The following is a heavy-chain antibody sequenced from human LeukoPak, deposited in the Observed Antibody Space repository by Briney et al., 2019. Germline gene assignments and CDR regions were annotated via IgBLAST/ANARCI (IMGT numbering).Heavy chain of an antibody. J-gene: IGHJ4*02. CDR2: IYYSGST. Sequence: SETLSLTCTVSGGSISRSGDYWGWIRQPPGKGLEWIGSIYYSGSTYYNPSLKSRVTISVDTSKNQFSLKLSSVTAADTAVYYCARQSIAVAGPYFDDWGQGTLVTVSS. D-gene: IGHD6-19*01. V-gene: IGHV4-39*01. CDR1: GGSISRSGDY. CDR3: ARQSIAVAGPYFDD.